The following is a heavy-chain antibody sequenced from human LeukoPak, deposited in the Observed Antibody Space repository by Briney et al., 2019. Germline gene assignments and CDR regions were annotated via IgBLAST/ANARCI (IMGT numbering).Heavy chain of an antibody. CDR3: ASVYGDPEDY. D-gene: IGHD4-17*01. CDR1: GFTFSSYS. CDR2: ISISSII. V-gene: IGHV3-48*02. Sequence: GGSLRLSCVASGFTFSSYSMNWVRQAPGRGLEWVSYISISSIIYYADSVKGRFTISRDNAKNSLYLQMNSLRDEDTAVYYCASVYGDPEDYWGQGTLVTVSS. J-gene: IGHJ4*02.